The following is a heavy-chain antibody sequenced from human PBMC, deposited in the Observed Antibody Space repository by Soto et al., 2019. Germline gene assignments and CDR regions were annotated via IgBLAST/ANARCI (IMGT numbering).Heavy chain of an antibody. D-gene: IGHD6-19*01. Sequence: SVKVSCKASGFTFTSSAMQWVRQARGQRLEWIGWIVVGSGNTNYAQKFQERVTITRDMSTSTAYMELSSLRSEDTAVYYCAAGLNRFPVAGPYFDYWGQGTLVTVSS. CDR3: AAGLNRFPVAGPYFDY. CDR2: IVVGSGNT. J-gene: IGHJ4*02. V-gene: IGHV1-58*02. CDR1: GFTFTSSA.